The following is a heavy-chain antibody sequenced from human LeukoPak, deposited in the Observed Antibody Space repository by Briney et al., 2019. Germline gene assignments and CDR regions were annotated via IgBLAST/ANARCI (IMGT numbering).Heavy chain of an antibody. J-gene: IGHJ6*04. CDR3: ATASYSSGPYYYGMDV. CDR1: GFTFSPYA. Sequence: PGGSLRLSCAASGFTFSPYALSWVRQAPGKGLEWVSSTIGSDGSTFYADSVKGRFSISRDNSKNTLYLHMNSLRAEDTALYYCATASYSSGPYYYGMDVWGYGRTVTVTA. V-gene: IGHV3-23*01. CDR2: TIGSDGST. D-gene: IGHD6-19*01.